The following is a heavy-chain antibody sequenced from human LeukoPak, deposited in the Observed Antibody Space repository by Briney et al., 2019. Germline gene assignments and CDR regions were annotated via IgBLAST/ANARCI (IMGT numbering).Heavy chain of an antibody. V-gene: IGHV1-69*13. CDR3: ARASGIAAAASH. Sequence: SVTVSCKASGGTFSSYAISWVRQAPGQGLEWMGGIIPIFGTANYEQKFQGRVTITADESTSTAYMELSSLRSEDTAVYYCARASGIAAAASHWGQGTLVTVSS. J-gene: IGHJ4*02. CDR2: IIPIFGTA. CDR1: GGTFSSYA. D-gene: IGHD6-13*01.